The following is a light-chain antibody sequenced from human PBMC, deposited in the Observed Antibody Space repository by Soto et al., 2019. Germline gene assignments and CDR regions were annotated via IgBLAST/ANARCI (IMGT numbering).Light chain of an antibody. CDR1: SGDVGNYNY. J-gene: IGLJ1*01. V-gene: IGLV2-14*01. CDR2: MVS. Sequence: QSVLTQPASVSGSPGQSITVSCTGTSGDVGNYNYVSWYQQYPGRVPKLLIYMVSNRASGVSNRFSGSKSGNTASLTISGLQAEDEADYFCTSPTPGSLYVFXTGTNVTVL. CDR3: TSPTPGSLYV.